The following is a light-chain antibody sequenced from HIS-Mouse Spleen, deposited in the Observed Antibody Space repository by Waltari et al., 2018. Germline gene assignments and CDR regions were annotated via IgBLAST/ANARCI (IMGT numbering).Light chain of an antibody. CDR2: DVS. V-gene: IGLV2-11*01. Sequence: QSALTQPRSVSGSPGQPVTIPCTGPSSDVGGYTYAPWYQQHPGKAPKLMIYDVSKRPSGVPDRFSGSKSGNTASLTISGLQAEDEADYYCCSYAGSYTWVFGGGTKLTVL. CDR3: CSYAGSYTWV. J-gene: IGLJ3*02. CDR1: SSDVGGYTY.